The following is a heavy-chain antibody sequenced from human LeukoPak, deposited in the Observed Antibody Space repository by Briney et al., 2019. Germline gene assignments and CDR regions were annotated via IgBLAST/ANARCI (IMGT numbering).Heavy chain of an antibody. CDR3: ARGRGSGYRGYFDY. V-gene: IGHV4-39*07. J-gene: IGHJ4*02. CDR1: GGSISSSSYY. Sequence: SETLSLTCTVSGGSISSSSYYWGWIRQPPGKGLEWIGSIYHSGSTNYNPSLKSRVTISVDTSKNQFSLKLSSVTAADTAVYYCARGRGSGYRGYFDYWGQGTLVTVS. D-gene: IGHD3-22*01. CDR2: IYHSGST.